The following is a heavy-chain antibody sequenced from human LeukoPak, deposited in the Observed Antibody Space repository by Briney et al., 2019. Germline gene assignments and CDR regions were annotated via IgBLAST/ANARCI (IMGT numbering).Heavy chain of an antibody. J-gene: IGHJ5*01. V-gene: IGHV3-48*04. Sequence: GGSLRLSCAASGFTFSSYSMNWVRQAPGKGPEWVSYISSSSSTIYYADSVKGRFTISRDNAKNSVYLHMNSLRAEDTAVYYCARDKVVGPTKFDSWGQGTLVTASS. D-gene: IGHD1-26*01. CDR3: ARDKVVGPTKFDS. CDR2: ISSSSSTI. CDR1: GFTFSSYS.